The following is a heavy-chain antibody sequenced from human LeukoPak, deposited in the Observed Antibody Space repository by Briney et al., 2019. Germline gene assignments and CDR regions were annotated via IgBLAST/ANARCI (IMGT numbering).Heavy chain of an antibody. V-gene: IGHV5-51*01. CDR2: IYPGDSDT. CDR1: GYSFTSYW. D-gene: IGHD3-22*01. CDR3: ARHSNYYDSSGYYLVDY. Sequence: GESLKISCKGSGYSFTSYWIGWVRQMPGKGLEWMGIIYPGDSDTRYSPSFQGQVTIPADKSISTAYLQWSSLKASDTAMYYCARHSNYYDSSGYYLVDYWGQGTLVTVSS. J-gene: IGHJ4*02.